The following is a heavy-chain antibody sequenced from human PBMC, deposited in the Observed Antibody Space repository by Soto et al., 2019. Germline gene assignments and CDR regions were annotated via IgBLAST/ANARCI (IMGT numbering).Heavy chain of an antibody. J-gene: IGHJ4*02. D-gene: IGHD6-6*01. CDR1: GGTFSSYA. CDR2: ISAYNGNT. Sequence: GASVKVSCKASGGTFSSYAISWVRQAPGQGLEWMGWISAYNGNTNYAQKLQGRVTMTTDKSTSTAYMELRSLRSDDTAVYYCARDSSSSPRYGTPYWGQGTLVTVSS. CDR3: ARDSSSSPRYGTPY. V-gene: IGHV1-18*01.